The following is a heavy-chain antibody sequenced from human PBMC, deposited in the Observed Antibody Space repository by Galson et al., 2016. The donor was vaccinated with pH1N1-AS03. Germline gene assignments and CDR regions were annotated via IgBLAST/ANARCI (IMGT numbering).Heavy chain of an antibody. Sequence: SVKVSCKVSGYTFTSYGIIWVRQAPGQGLEWMGWISGYNGNTNYAQKLQGRVTLTTDTSTSTAYMELRSLRSADTAVYYCARGWPDYGGDSFLGWDHWGQGSLVTVSS. D-gene: IGHD4-23*01. V-gene: IGHV1-18*01. CDR2: ISGYNGNT. J-gene: IGHJ4*02. CDR3: ARGWPDYGGDSFLGWDH. CDR1: GYTFTSYG.